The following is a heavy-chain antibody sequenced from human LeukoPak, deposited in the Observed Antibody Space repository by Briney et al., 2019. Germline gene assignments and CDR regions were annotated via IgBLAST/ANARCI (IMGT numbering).Heavy chain of an antibody. V-gene: IGHV1-18*01. CDR2: ISGYNGNR. D-gene: IGHD1-26*01. CDR1: GYTFSRYG. Sequence: ASVKVSCKASGYTFSRYGINWVRQAPGQGLEWMGWISGYNGNRNYAQKLQGRVNMTTNTSTSTAYMELRSLRSDDTAVYYCARGPAANSGNYYVGDYWGQGTLVTVSS. J-gene: IGHJ4*02. CDR3: ARGPAANSGNYYVGDY.